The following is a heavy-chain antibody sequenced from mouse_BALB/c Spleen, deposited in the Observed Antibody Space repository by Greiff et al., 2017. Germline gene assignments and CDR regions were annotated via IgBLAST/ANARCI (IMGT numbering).Heavy chain of an antibody. CDR2: IDPFNGGT. J-gene: IGHJ4*01. D-gene: IGHD2-1*01. CDR3: ARGDGNYLYYAMDY. CDR1: GYSFTSYY. V-gene: IGHV1S135*01. Sequence: VQLQQSGPELMKPGASVKISCKASGYSFTSYYMHWVKQSHGKSLEWIGYIDPFNGGTSYNQKFKGKATLTVDKSSSTAYMHLSSLTSEDSAVYYCARGDGNYLYYAMDYWGQGTSVTVSS.